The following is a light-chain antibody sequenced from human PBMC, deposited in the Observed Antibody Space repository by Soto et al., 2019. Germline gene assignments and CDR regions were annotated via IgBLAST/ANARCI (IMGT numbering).Light chain of an antibody. Sequence: PVESATLSCRASQTVSITYLTWYQQKPGQAPRLLIYGISTRATGIPARFSGSGSGTEFSLTISSLQSEDFAVYYCQKYSKWPINFGQGTRLEIK. J-gene: IGKJ5*01. V-gene: IGKV3-15*01. CDR1: QTVSITY. CDR2: GIS. CDR3: QKYSKWPIN.